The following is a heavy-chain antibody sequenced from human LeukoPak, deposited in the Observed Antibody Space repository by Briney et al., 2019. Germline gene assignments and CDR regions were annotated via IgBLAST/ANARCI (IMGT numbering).Heavy chain of an antibody. Sequence: PGGSLRLSCAASGFTFSSYAMHWVRQAPGKGLEWVAVISYDGSNKYYAGSVKGRFTISRDNSKNTLYLQMNSLRAEDTAVYYCARGGSYYNWFDPWGQGTLVTVSS. CDR1: GFTFSSYA. CDR2: ISYDGSNK. D-gene: IGHD2-15*01. V-gene: IGHV3-30-3*01. J-gene: IGHJ5*02. CDR3: ARGGSYYNWFDP.